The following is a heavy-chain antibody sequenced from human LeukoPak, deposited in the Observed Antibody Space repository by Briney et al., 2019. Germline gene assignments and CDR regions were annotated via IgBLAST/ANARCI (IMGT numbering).Heavy chain of an antibody. CDR3: ARDRNTIFDY. CDR2: IYTSGST. Sequence: SETLSLTCTVSGGPISSYHWSWIRQPPGKGLEWIGRIYTSGSTNYNPSLKSRVTMSVDTSKNQFSLKLGSVTAADTAVYYCARDRNTIFDYWGQGTLVTVSS. D-gene: IGHD3-3*01. V-gene: IGHV4-4*07. J-gene: IGHJ4*02. CDR1: GGPISSYH.